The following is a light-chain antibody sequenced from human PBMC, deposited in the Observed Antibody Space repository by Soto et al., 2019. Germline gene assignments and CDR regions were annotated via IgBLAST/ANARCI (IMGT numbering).Light chain of an antibody. V-gene: IGKV3-11*01. CDR1: QSVSSY. Sequence: EIVLTQSPATLSLSPGERATLSCRASQSVSSYLAWYQHKPGQAPRLLMYDASNRATGIPARFSGSGSGTDFTLTISSLEPEDFAVYCCQQRSNWPHVLTFGGGTKVEIK. CDR2: DAS. CDR3: QQRSNWPHVLT. J-gene: IGKJ4*01.